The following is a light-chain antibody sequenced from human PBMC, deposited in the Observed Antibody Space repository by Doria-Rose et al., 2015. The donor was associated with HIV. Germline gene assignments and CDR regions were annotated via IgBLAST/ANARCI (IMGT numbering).Light chain of an antibody. CDR2: RAS. J-gene: IGKJ2*01. Sequence: TQSPATLSVSPGERATLSCRASQGIGSDLAWYQQKPGQAPRLLIYRASIRATGIPPRFTGGGSGTEFTLTISSLQSEDFAVYFCRQHSQWPPYTFGQGTKLEVK. V-gene: IGKV3-15*01. CDR1: QGIGSD. CDR3: RQHSQWPPYT.